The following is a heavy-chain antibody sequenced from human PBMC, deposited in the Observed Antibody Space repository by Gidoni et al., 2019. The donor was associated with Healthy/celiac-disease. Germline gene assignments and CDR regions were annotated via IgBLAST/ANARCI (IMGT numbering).Heavy chain of an antibody. D-gene: IGHD1-26*01. CDR1: GVTLSNAW. V-gene: IGHV3-15*01. CDR3: TTDIMEWELPILN. Sequence: EVQLVESGGGLVKPGGFLRLSCAASGVTLSNAWMSWVRQAPGKGLEWVGRIKSKTDGGTTDYAAPVKGRFTISRDDSKNTLYLQMNSLKTEDTAVYYCTTDIMEWELPILNRGQGTLVTVSS. J-gene: IGHJ4*02. CDR2: IKSKTDGGTT.